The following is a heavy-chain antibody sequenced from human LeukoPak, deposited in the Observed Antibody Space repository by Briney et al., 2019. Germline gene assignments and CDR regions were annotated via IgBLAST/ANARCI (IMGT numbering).Heavy chain of an antibody. Sequence: GGSLRLSCAASGFTFSRYAMSWVRQAPGKGLEWVSAISGSGGSTYYADSVKGRFTISRDNSKNTPYLQMNSLRAEDTAVYYCAKELRKGGNSADYWGQGTLVTVSS. CDR3: AKELRKGGNSADY. J-gene: IGHJ4*02. CDR2: ISGSGGST. CDR1: GFTFSRYA. V-gene: IGHV3-23*01. D-gene: IGHD4-23*01.